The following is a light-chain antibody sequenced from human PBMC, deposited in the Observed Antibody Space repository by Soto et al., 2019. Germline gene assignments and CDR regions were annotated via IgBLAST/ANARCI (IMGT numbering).Light chain of an antibody. Sequence: QSVLTQPPSVSGAPGQTVTISCTGSSSNIGADFDVHRYQHLPGTAPKLLISRNDNRPSGVPDRFSGSKSGTSASLAITGLQVEDEGDYYCQSRDSSLSSSWVFGGGTQLTVL. CDR1: SSNIGADFD. V-gene: IGLV1-40*01. CDR2: RND. CDR3: QSRDSSLSSSWV. J-gene: IGLJ7*01.